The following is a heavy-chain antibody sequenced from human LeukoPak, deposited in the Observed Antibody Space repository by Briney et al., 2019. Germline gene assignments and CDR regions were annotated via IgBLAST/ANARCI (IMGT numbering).Heavy chain of an antibody. V-gene: IGHV1-2*02. D-gene: IGHD3-22*01. CDR3: ARKIGSSGSDFSFDP. Sequence: GASAKVSCKASGYTFTGYYMHWVRQAPGQGLEWMGWINPNSGGTNYAQKFQGRVTMTRDTSISTAYMELSRLRSDDTAVYYCARKIGSSGSDFSFDPWGQGTLVTVSS. CDR2: INPNSGGT. J-gene: IGHJ5*02. CDR1: GYTFTGYY.